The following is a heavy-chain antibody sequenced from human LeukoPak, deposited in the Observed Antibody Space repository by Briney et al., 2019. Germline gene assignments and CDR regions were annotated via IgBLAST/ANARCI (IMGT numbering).Heavy chain of an antibody. V-gene: IGHV1-46*01. J-gene: IGHJ4*02. CDR1: GYTFTSYY. CDR2: INPSGGST. D-gene: IGHD3-10*01. Sequence: VASVKVSCKASGYTFTSYYMHWVRQAPGQGLEWMGIINPSGGSTSYAQKFQGRVTMTRDMSTSTDYMELSSLRSEDTAVYYCATLWPGITMVRGPGGYLDYWGQGTLVTVSS. CDR3: ATLWPGITMVRGPGGYLDY.